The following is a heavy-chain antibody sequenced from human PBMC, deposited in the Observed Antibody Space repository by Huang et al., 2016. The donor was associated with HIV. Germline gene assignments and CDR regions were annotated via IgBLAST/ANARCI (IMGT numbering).Heavy chain of an antibody. Sequence: QVQLQQWGAGLLKPSETLSLTCAVYGGSFSGYYWSWIRQSPGKGLEWIGEINHSGSNNSNPARKSRLTISVDTSKNQFSLKLSSVTAADTAVYYCARERMMSWLDDHDAFDIWGQGTMVTVSS. D-gene: IGHD1-1*01. CDR1: GGSFSGYY. J-gene: IGHJ3*02. V-gene: IGHV4-34*01. CDR3: ARERMMSWLDDHDAFDI. CDR2: INHSGSN.